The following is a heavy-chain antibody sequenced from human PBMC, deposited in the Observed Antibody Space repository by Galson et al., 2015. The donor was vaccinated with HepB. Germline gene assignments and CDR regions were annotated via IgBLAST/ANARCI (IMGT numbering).Heavy chain of an antibody. Sequence: SLRLSCAASGFTFSSYAMSWVRQAPGKGLEWVSAISASGGSTYYTDSVKGRFTISRDNSKNTLYVQMNSLRAEDTAVYYCAKATDDFWSGYSTYYFDYWGQETLLTVSS. CDR2: ISASGGST. CDR1: GFTFSSYA. V-gene: IGHV3-23*01. D-gene: IGHD3-3*01. J-gene: IGHJ4*02. CDR3: AKATDDFWSGYSTYYFDY.